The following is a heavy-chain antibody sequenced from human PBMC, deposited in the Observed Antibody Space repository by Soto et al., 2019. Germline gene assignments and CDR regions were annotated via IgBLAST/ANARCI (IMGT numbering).Heavy chain of an antibody. CDR2: VDPNGGGS. J-gene: IGHJ4*02. V-gene: IGHV1-2*04. D-gene: IGHD4-17*01. Sequence: ASVKVSCKTSGYRFADYKLHWVRQSPGQGLEWMGWVDPNGGGSNSAQKFQGSVTMTWDTSITTAYLDLTRLTTNDTATYFCATWVDYGDFEGFDFWGQGTLVTSPQ. CDR3: ATWVDYGDFEGFDF. CDR1: GYRFADYK.